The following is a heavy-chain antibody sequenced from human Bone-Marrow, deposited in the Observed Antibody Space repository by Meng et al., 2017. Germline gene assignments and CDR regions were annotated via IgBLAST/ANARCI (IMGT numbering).Heavy chain of an antibody. J-gene: IGHJ4*02. D-gene: IGHD3-10*01. V-gene: IGHV1-2*05. Sequence: AAVKVFCKASGYTFTGDYMHWVRQAPGQGLEWRGRINPNSGGTIYAQKSQGRVNTTRDTSISTAYMVLSRLRSDDTGVYYCARGSKTIWFGELFWGIDYWGQGTLVTVSS. CDR3: ARGSKTIWFGELFWGIDY. CDR2: INPNSGGT. CDR1: GYTFTGDY.